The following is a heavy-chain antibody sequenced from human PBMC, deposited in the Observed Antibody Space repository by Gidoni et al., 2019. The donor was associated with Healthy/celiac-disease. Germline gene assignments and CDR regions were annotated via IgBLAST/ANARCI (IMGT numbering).Heavy chain of an antibody. D-gene: IGHD2-15*01. CDR1: GFTFDDYA. V-gene: IGHV3-9*01. CDR3: AKSRSFYYYYGMDV. Sequence: EVQLVASGGGLVQPGRSLRLSCAASGFTFDDYAMHWVRQAPGKGLEWVSGISWNSGSIGYADSVKGRFTISRDNAKNSLYLQMNSLRAEDTALYYCAKSRSFYYYYGMDVWGQGTTVTVSS. CDR2: ISWNSGSI. J-gene: IGHJ6*02.